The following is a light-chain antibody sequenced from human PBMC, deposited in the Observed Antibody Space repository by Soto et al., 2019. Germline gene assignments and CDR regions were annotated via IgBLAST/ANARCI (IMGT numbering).Light chain of an antibody. CDR1: SSDIGGYNY. V-gene: IGLV2-14*03. Sequence: QSVLTQPASVSGSPGQSITISCTGTSSDIGGYNYVSWYQHHPGKAPQLIIFDVINRPSGVSNRFSGSKSGNTASLTIFGLQAEDEADYYCFSYTSTPIYVFGSGTKLTVL. CDR2: DVI. J-gene: IGLJ1*01. CDR3: FSYTSTPIYV.